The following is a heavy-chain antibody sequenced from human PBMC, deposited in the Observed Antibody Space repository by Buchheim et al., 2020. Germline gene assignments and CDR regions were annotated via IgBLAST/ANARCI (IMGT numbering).Heavy chain of an antibody. D-gene: IGHD3-22*01. CDR2: INPNSGGT. CDR3: ASSSHDDVLYYDSSGTGYRYYYGMDV. J-gene: IGHJ6*02. Sequence: QVQLVQSGAEVKKPGASVKVSCKASGYTFTGYYMHWVRQAPGQGLEWMGWINPNSGGTNYAQKFQGWVTMTRDTSISTAYMELSRLRSDDTAVYYCASSSHDDVLYYDSSGTGYRYYYGMDVWGQGTT. V-gene: IGHV1-2*04. CDR1: GYTFTGYY.